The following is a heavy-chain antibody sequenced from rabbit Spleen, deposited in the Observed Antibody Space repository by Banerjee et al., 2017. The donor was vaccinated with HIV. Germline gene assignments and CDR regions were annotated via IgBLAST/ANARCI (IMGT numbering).Heavy chain of an antibody. CDR2: IYAGSDGST. D-gene: IGHD1-1*01. V-gene: IGHV1S7*01. Sequence: QLKESGGGLVQPGGSLKLSCKASGFSLSSYSMNWVRQAPGKGLEWIGCIYAGSDGSTDYANSVKGRFTISSDNAQNTVFLQMTSLTASDTATYFCARDDSSGYDLYLWGQGTLVTVS. CDR3: ARDDSSGYDLYL. CDR1: GFSLSSYS. J-gene: IGHJ3*01.